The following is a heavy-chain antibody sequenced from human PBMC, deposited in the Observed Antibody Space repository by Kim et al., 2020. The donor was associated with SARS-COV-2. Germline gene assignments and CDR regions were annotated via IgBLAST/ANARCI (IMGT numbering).Heavy chain of an antibody. D-gene: IGHD2-8*02. CDR1: GYTFTGYY. CDR3: ARVSGVVFWSAFDI. Sequence: ASVKVSCKASGYTFTGYYMHWVRQAPGQGLEWMGRINPNSGGTNYAQKFQGRVTMTRDTSISTAYMELSRLRSDDTAVYYCARVSGVVFWSAFDIWGQGTMVTVSS. J-gene: IGHJ3*02. CDR2: INPNSGGT. V-gene: IGHV1-2*06.